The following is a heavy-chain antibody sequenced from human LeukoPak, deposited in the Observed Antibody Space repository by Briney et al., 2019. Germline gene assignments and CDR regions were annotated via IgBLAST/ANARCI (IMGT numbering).Heavy chain of an antibody. V-gene: IGHV3-23*01. D-gene: IGHD6-25*01. CDR1: GFTFSSYA. Sequence: GGSLRLSCAASGFTFSSYAMTWVRQPPGKGLEWVAAISGSGGTIYSADSAKGRYTISRDNFKNTLHLQMNSLRVEDSALYYCAKFFAPSGGASGWTWAIDYWGQGTLVTVSS. J-gene: IGHJ4*02. CDR3: AKFFAPSGGASGWTWAIDY. CDR2: ISGSGGTI.